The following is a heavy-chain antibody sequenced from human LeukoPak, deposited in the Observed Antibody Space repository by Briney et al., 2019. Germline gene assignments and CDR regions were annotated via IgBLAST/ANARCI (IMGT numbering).Heavy chain of an antibody. V-gene: IGHV1-69*04. CDR2: IIPILGIA. J-gene: IGHJ4*02. Sequence: SVKVSCKASGGTFSSYAISWVRQAPGQGLEWMGRIIPILGIANYAQKFQGRVTITADKSTSTAYMELSSLRSEDTAVYYCARDPDGYKFFDYWGRGRPVAVSS. D-gene: IGHD5-24*01. CDR1: GGTFSSYA. CDR3: ARDPDGYKFFDY.